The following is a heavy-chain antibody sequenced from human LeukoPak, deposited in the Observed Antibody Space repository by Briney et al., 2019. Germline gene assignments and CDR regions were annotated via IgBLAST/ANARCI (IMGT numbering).Heavy chain of an antibody. CDR1: GFTFSSYA. V-gene: IGHV3-23*01. CDR3: AKIPYEYNSGWYAAFDI. D-gene: IGHD6-19*01. J-gene: IGHJ3*02. Sequence: GGSLRLSCAASGFTFSSYAMSWVRQAPGKGLEWVSSISSSSSYIYYADSVKGRFTISRDNSKNTLYLQMNSLRADDTAVYYCAKIPYEYNSGWYAAFDIWGQGTMVTVSS. CDR2: ISSSSSYI.